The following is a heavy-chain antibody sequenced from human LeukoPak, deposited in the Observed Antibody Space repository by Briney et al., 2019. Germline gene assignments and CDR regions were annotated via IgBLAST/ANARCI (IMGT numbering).Heavy chain of an antibody. D-gene: IGHD3-22*01. Sequence: PSETVSLTCTVSGGSVSSGSYYWSWIRQPPGKGLEWIGYIYYSGSTNYNPSLKSRVTISVDTSKNQFSLKLSSVTAADTAVYYCARGVVGPGYDSSGYYFDYWGQGTLVTVSS. CDR1: GGSVSSGSYY. V-gene: IGHV4-61*01. J-gene: IGHJ4*02. CDR3: ARGVVGPGYDSSGYYFDY. CDR2: IYYSGST.